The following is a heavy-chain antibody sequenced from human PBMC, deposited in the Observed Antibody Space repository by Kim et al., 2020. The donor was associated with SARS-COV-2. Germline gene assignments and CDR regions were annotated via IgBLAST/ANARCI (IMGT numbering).Heavy chain of an antibody. D-gene: IGHD6-25*01. CDR1: GFTFNTFA. CDR2: VSDSGTTT. CDR3: ALAADY. Sequence: GGSLRLSCVASGFTFNTFAMSWVRQAPEKGLEWVSTVSDSGTTTYYADSVKGRFTISRDNSKNTLYLQMRSLEVGDTAVYYCALAADYWGQGILVTVSS. J-gene: IGHJ4*02. V-gene: IGHV3-23*01.